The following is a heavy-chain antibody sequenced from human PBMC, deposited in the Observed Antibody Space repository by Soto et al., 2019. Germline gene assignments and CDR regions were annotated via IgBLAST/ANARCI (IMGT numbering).Heavy chain of an antibody. V-gene: IGHV3-30-3*01. J-gene: IGHJ4*02. CDR3: ASSSGTRHPDY. Sequence: QVQLVESGGGVVQPGRSLRLSCAASGFTFSSYAMHWVRQAPGKGLEWVAVISYDGSNKYYADSVKGRFTISRDNSKNTLYLQMNSLRAEDTAVYYCASSSGTRHPDYWGQGTLVTVSS. D-gene: IGHD1-26*01. CDR1: GFTFSSYA. CDR2: ISYDGSNK.